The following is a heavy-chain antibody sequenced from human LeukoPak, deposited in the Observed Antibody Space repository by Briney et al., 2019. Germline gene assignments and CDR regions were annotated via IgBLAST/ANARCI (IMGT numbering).Heavy chain of an antibody. D-gene: IGHD2-15*01. CDR1: GFTVNSNY. Sequence: GGSLRLSCAASGFTVNSNYMTWVRQAPGKGLEWVSVIYSGGTYYADSVKGRFTISRDNSKNTLYLQMHSLRAEDTAVYYCARKVAYYYGMDVWGQGTTVTVSS. CDR3: ARKVAYYYGMDV. V-gene: IGHV3-53*01. J-gene: IGHJ6*02. CDR2: IYSGGT.